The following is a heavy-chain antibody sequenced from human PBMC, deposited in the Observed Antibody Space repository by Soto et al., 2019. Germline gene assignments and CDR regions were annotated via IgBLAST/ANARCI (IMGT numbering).Heavy chain of an antibody. CDR1: GGSISSCY. CDR2: IEYSGST. Sequence: SETLSLTCTVSGGSISSCYWSWIRQPPGKGLGGVGYIEYSGSTKYNPSLKRRVTISVDTSKNQFSLKLSSVTAADTAVYYCARAPRGNYGYPSYFDYWGQGTLVTVSS. V-gene: IGHV4-59*01. CDR3: ARAPRGNYGYPSYFDY. J-gene: IGHJ4*02. D-gene: IGHD3-10*01.